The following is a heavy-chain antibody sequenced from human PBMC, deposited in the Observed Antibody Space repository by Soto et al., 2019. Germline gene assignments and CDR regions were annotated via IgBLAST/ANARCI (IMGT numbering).Heavy chain of an antibody. CDR2: IYYSGST. D-gene: IGHD6-19*01. Sequence: SETLSLTCAVSGGSISSGGYYWSWIRQHPGKGLEWIGYIYYSGSTYYNPSLKSRVTISVDTSKNQFSLNLSSVTDADTAVYYCASLGRISGWFDYWGQGTLVTVSS. J-gene: IGHJ5*01. CDR3: ASLGRISGWFDY. CDR1: GGSISSGGYY. V-gene: IGHV4-31*11.